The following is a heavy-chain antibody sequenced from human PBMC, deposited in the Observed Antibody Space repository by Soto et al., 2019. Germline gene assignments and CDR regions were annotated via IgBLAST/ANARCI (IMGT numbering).Heavy chain of an antibody. Sequence: GASVKVSCKASGYTFTSYGISWVRQAPGQGLEWMGWISAYNGNTNYAQKLQGRVTMTTDTSTSTAYMELRSLRSDDTAVYYCARYFLGYCSGGSCYGHPYNWFDPWGQGTLVTVSS. D-gene: IGHD2-15*01. CDR2: ISAYNGNT. J-gene: IGHJ5*02. V-gene: IGHV1-18*01. CDR1: GYTFTSYG. CDR3: ARYFLGYCSGGSCYGHPYNWFDP.